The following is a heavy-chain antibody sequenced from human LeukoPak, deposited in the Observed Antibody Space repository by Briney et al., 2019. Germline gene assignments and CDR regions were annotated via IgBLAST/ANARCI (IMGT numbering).Heavy chain of an antibody. CDR2: INPDGRDT. CDR1: GFTFNRCW. V-gene: IGHV3-7*01. J-gene: IGHJ1*01. D-gene: IGHD2-21*02. Sequence: GGSLRLSCVVSGFTFNRCWMNWVRQAPGKGLEWVAHINPDGRDTYYVDSVKGRFTISRDNAQNSMYLQMNSLRVGDTAVYYCTSWGDTTAEYFQRWGQGTLVTVSS. CDR3: TSWGDTTAEYFQR.